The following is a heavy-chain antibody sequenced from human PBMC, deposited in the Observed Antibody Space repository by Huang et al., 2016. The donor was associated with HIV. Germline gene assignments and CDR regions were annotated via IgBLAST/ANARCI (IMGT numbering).Heavy chain of an antibody. CDR2: IYYSCNT. D-gene: IGHD6-19*01. J-gene: IGHJ6*02. V-gene: IGHV4-39*01. Sequence: LQLQESGPGLVKSSETLSLICTVSGGSISSSSYYWGWIRQPPGKGPEWIGSIYYSCNTYYNPPLKSRVTISVDTSKNQFSLKVNSVTAADTAVYYCARHGRVAGHYYNNMDVWGRGTTVTVSS. CDR1: GGSISSSSYY. CDR3: ARHGRVAGHYYNNMDV.